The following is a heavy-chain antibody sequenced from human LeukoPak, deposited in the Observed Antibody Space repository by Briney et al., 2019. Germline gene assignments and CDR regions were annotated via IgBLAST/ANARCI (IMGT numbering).Heavy chain of an antibody. CDR2: ISYDGSNK. CDR1: GFTFSSYG. D-gene: IGHD2-2*01. J-gene: IGHJ6*04. V-gene: IGHV3-30*18. CDR3: AKAPPAAMMGDYYYYGMDV. Sequence: PGGSLRLSCAASGFTFSSYGMHWVRQAPGKGLEWVAVISYDGSNKYYADSVKGRFTISRDNSKNTLYLQMNSLRAEDTAVYYCAKAPPAAMMGDYYYYGMDVWGKGTTVTVSS.